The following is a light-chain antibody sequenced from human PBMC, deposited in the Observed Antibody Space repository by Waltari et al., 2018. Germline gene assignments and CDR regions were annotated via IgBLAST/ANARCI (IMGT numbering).Light chain of an antibody. J-gene: IGKJ2*01. CDR3: QQYDTWPRT. V-gene: IGKV1-9*01. CDR1: QDISIY. CDR2: SAS. Sequence: DIQLTQSPSFLSASVGDRVTITCRASQDISIYLAWYQQKPGNAPKVLISSASTLRSGVPARFSGSGSGTTFTLTISGLQPEDFAVYFCQQYDTWPRTFGQGTNLAI.